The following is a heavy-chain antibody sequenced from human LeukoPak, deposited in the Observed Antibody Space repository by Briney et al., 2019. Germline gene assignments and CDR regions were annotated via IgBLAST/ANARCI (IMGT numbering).Heavy chain of an antibody. D-gene: IGHD6-6*01. Sequence: AGGSLRLSCTASGFTFGDYAMSWFRQAPGKGLEWVGFIRSKAYGGTTEYAASVKGRFTISRDDSKSIAYLQMNSLKTEDTAVYYCTRSSFSSSWRYFDYWGQGTLVTVSS. CDR2: IRSKAYGGTT. J-gene: IGHJ4*02. CDR1: GFTFGDYA. CDR3: TRSSFSSSWRYFDY. V-gene: IGHV3-49*03.